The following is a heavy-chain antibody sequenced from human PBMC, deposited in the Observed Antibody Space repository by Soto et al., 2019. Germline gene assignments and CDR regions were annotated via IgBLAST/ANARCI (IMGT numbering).Heavy chain of an antibody. Sequence: EVQLLESGGGLVQPGGSLRLSCVGSEFTFSNYAMNWVRQAPGEGPEWVSLISSSGGTTYYADSVKGRFSISRDNSKNTLYLKMNSLGVEDTAIYYCAKDIQGRGATTGDDAFDIWGQGTMVTVSS. CDR2: ISSSGGTT. J-gene: IGHJ3*02. CDR3: AKDIQGRGATTGDDAFDI. D-gene: IGHD1-1*01. CDR1: EFTFSNYA. V-gene: IGHV3-23*01.